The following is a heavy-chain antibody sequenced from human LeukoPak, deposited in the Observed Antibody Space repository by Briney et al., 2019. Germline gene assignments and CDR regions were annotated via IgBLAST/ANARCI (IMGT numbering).Heavy chain of an antibody. CDR1: GFTFSSYG. Sequence: GRSLRLSCAASGFTFSSYGMHWVRQAPGKGLEWVAVIWYDGSNKYYADSVKGRFTISRDNSKNTLYLQMNSLRAEDTAVYYCANSVSPDYYYYGMDVWGQGTTVTVSS. CDR3: ANSVSPDYYYYGMDV. J-gene: IGHJ6*02. V-gene: IGHV3-33*06. D-gene: IGHD3-10*01. CDR2: IWYDGSNK.